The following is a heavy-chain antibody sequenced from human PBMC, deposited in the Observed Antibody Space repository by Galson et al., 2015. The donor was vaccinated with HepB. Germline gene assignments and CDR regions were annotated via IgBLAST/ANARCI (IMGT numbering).Heavy chain of an antibody. CDR3: ARKTSKRLTKYYYDSSGSDAFDI. CDR2: INPSGGST. J-gene: IGHJ3*02. V-gene: IGHV1-46*01. CDR1: GYTFTSYY. Sequence: SVKVSCKASGYTFTSYYMHWVRQAPGQGLEWMGIINPSGGSTSYAQKFQGRVTMTRDTSTSTAYMELSSLRSEDTAVYYCARKTSKRLTKYYYDSSGSDAFDIWGQGTMVTVSS. D-gene: IGHD3-22*01.